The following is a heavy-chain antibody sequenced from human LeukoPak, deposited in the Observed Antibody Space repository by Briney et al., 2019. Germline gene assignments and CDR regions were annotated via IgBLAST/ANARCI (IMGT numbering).Heavy chain of an antibody. V-gene: IGHV4-4*07. CDR1: GGSISSYC. CDR3: ARHGFVVEGYFDY. D-gene: IGHD2-2*01. Sequence: PSETLSLTCTVSGGSISSYCWSWIRQPAGKGLEWIGRIYTSGSTNYNPSLKSRVTMSVDTSKNQFSLKLSSVTAADTAVYYYARHGFVVEGYFDYWGQGTLVTVSS. J-gene: IGHJ4*02. CDR2: IYTSGST.